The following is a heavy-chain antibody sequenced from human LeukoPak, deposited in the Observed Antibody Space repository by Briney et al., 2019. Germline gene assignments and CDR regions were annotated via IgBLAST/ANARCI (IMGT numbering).Heavy chain of an antibody. V-gene: IGHV1-24*01. J-gene: IGHJ4*02. CDR1: GYTLTELS. CDR2: FDPEDGET. CDR3: ATLRWYSGSYWYDY. D-gene: IGHD1-26*01. Sequence: ASAKVSCKVSGYTLTELSMHWVRQAPGKGLEWMGGFDPEDGETIYAQKFQGRVTMTEDTSTDTAYMELSSLRSEDTAVYYCATLRWYSGSYWYDYWGQGTLVTVSS.